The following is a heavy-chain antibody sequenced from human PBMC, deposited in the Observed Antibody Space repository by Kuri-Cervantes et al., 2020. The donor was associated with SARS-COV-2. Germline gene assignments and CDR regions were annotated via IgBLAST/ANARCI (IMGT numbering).Heavy chain of an antibody. D-gene: IGHD3-16*01. CDR2: IKQDGSEK. CDR1: GFTFSSYW. V-gene: IGHV3-7*01. CDR3: ARWGVYYFDY. Sequence: GESLKISCAASGFTFSSYWMSWVCQAPGEGLEWVANIKQDGSEKYYVDSVKGRFTISRDNAKNSLYLQMNSLRAEDTAVYYCARWGVYYFDYWGQGTLVTVSS. J-gene: IGHJ4*02.